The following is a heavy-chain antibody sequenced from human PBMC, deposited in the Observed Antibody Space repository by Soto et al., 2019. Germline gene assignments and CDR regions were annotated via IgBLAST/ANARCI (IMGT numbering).Heavy chain of an antibody. V-gene: IGHV1-69*01. D-gene: IGHD3-10*01. Sequence: QVQLVQSGAEVKKPGSSVKVSCKASGGTFSSYAIIWVRQAPGQGLEWMGGIIPIFGTANYAQKFQGRVTITADESTSTAYMELSSLRSEDTAVYYCARAWVVRDYYYYYGMDVWGQGTTVTVSS. J-gene: IGHJ6*02. CDR1: GGTFSSYA. CDR3: ARAWVVRDYYYYYGMDV. CDR2: IIPIFGTA.